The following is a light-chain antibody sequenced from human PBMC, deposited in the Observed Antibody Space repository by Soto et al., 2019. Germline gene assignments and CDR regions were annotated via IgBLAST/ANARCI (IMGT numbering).Light chain of an antibody. J-gene: IGKJ5*01. Sequence: MVMAQSPATLSVSPGERVALSCRTSHSVNSHVAWYQQKPGQAPRLLLYGASTRATGIPVRFTGSGFGTEFTLTISSLQSEDFAVYYWQQYKNWPLFGQGTRLEIK. CDR2: GAS. CDR1: HSVNSH. CDR3: QQYKNWPL. V-gene: IGKV3-15*01.